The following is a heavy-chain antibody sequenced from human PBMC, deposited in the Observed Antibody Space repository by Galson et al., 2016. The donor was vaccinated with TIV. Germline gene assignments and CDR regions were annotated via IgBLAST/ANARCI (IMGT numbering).Heavy chain of an antibody. D-gene: IGHD3-3*01. CDR2: ISRRGFNT. J-gene: IGHJ4*02. V-gene: IGHV3-23*01. Sequence: SLRLSCAASGFIFNSFAMSWVRQAPGKGLQWVSAISRRGFNTYYADSAKGRFTISRDNSKNTLYLQMNSLRSKDTAVYYCARERGTIFGVVIIAMYYFDYWGQGTLVTVSS. CDR1: GFIFNSFA. CDR3: ARERGTIFGVVIIAMYYFDY.